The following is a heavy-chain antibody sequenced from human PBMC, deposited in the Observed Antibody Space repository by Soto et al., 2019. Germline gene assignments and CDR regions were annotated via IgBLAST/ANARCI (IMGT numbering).Heavy chain of an antibody. D-gene: IGHD3-10*01. CDR3: ERDIGSYAYGEGY. Sequence: TLSLTCNVSGGSINSYWWSWIRQPAGKGLEWIGRVYSSGTTDYNPSLNSRVTMSIETSKNHFSLKLSSVTAADTAVYYCERDIGSYAYGEGYWGQGSQVTVSS. CDR1: GGSINSYW. J-gene: IGHJ4*02. CDR2: VYSSGTT. V-gene: IGHV4-4*07.